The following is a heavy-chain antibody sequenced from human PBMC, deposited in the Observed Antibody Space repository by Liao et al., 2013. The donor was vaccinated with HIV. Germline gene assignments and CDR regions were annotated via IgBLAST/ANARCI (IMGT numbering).Heavy chain of an antibody. CDR2: THFTGNT. V-gene: IGHV4-39*07. J-gene: IGHJ5*01. CDR3: ARERGGDGWFDS. D-gene: IGHD2-21*02. CDR1: GVSINSPSYY. Sequence: QVQLQESGPGLVKASETLSLTCSVSGVSINSPSYYWSWIRQSPGKGPQWLGTTHFTGNTDYNPSLNSRVSISLDTSKRQLSLRVTSVTAADTAIYYCARERGGDGWFDSWGQGTLVTVSS.